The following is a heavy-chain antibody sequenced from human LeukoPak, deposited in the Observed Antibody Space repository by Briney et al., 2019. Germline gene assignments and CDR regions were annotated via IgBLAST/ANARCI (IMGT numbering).Heavy chain of an antibody. D-gene: IGHD6-13*01. CDR1: VYTFTSYG. V-gene: IGHV1-18*01. CDR3: ERDGRQGIIAAAGRTYYYYGMDV. J-gene: IGHJ6*02. CDR2: ISAYNGNT. Sequence: GASVKVSCKASVYTFTSYGISWVRQAPGQGLEWMGWISAYNGNTNSAQKLQGRVTMTTDTSTSTAYMELRSLRSDDTAVYYCERDGRQGIIAAAGRTYYYYGMDVWGQGTTVTVSS.